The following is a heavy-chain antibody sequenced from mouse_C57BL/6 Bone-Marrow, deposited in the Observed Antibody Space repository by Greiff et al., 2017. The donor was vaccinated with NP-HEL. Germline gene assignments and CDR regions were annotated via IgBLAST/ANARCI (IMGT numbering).Heavy chain of an antibody. J-gene: IGHJ4*01. CDR1: GFTFSDYY. V-gene: IGHV5-12*01. Sequence: EVNLVESGGGLVQPGGSLKLSCAASGFTFSDYYMYWVRQTPEKRLEWVAYISNGGGSTYYPDTVKGRFTISRDNAKNTLYLQMSRLKSEDTAMYYCARHEAGFYAMDYWGQGTSVTVSS. CDR3: ARHEAGFYAMDY. CDR2: ISNGGGST.